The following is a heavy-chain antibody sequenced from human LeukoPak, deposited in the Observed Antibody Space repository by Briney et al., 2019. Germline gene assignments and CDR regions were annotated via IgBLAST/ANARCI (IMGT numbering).Heavy chain of an antibody. CDR1: GFTFSTYD. CDR2: GRYDGSNK. CDR3: TSGIAASGTGSDY. V-gene: IGHV3-30*02. Sequence: GGSLRLSCATSGFTFSTYDMHWVRQAPGKGLEWVAFGRYDGSNKNYADSVQGRFTISRDNSKNTLYLHMTSLRAEDTAQYYCTSGIAASGTGSDYWGQGTLVTVSS. J-gene: IGHJ4*02. D-gene: IGHD6-13*01.